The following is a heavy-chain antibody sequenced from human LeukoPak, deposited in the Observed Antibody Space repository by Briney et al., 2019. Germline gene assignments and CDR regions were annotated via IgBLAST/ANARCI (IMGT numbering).Heavy chain of an antibody. CDR1: GFAFSSYA. Sequence: GPSLRLSCAASGFAFSSYAMSWVRQASGKGREWVSAISGSGGSTYYADSVKGRFTISRDISKNTLYLQMNSLRAEDTAVYYYAKDLAVAGTRNWDRGLDYWGQGTLVTVSS. J-gene: IGHJ4*02. V-gene: IGHV3-23*01. D-gene: IGHD6-19*01. CDR3: AKDLAVAGTRNWDRGLDY. CDR2: ISGSGGST.